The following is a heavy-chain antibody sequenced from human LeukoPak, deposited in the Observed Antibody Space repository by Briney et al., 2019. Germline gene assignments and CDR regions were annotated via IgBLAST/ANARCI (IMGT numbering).Heavy chain of an antibody. Sequence: PGGSLRLSCAASGFTFSSYAMHWVRQAPGKGLEWVAVISYDGSNKYYADSVKGRFTISRDNSKNTLYLQMNSLRAEDTAVYYCARGKQQWLVGDFDYWGQGTLVTVSS. J-gene: IGHJ4*02. CDR2: ISYDGSNK. V-gene: IGHV3-30-3*01. D-gene: IGHD6-19*01. CDR1: GFTFSSYA. CDR3: ARGKQQWLVGDFDY.